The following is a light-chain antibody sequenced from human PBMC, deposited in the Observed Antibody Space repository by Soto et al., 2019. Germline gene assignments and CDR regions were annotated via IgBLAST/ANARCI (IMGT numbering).Light chain of an antibody. V-gene: IGKV1-33*01. J-gene: IGKJ3*01. CDR3: QQSDNFPFT. CDR2: DAS. Sequence: GDRVTITCQASQDIKTNLNWFQQKSGKAPRLLVYDASNLETGVTSRVSGIGSGTEFTFTISSLQPEDAATYYCQQSDNFPFTFGPGTKVDI. CDR1: QDIKTN.